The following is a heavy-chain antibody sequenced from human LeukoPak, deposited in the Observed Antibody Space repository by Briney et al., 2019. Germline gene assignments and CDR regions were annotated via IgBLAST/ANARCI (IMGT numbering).Heavy chain of an antibody. J-gene: IGHJ4*02. CDR3: VRPSLDGYDLYY. CDR2: ISSNGTST. V-gene: IGHV3-64D*06. Sequence: GGSLRLSCSASRFTFSNYAMHWVRQAPGKGLEYVSAISSNGTSTYYADSVEGRFTISRDNSKNTLYLQMSSLRPEDTAVYYCVRPSLDGYDLYYWGQGTLVTVSS. CDR1: RFTFSNYA. D-gene: IGHD5-24*01.